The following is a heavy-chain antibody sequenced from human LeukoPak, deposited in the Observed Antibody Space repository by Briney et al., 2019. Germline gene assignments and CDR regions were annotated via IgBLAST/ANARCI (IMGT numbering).Heavy chain of an antibody. J-gene: IGHJ4*02. CDR1: GFTFSSYA. D-gene: IGHD3-3*01. Sequence: PGGSLRLSCAASGFTFSSYAMRGVRQAPGKGLEWGSEISGSGGGTYYADSVKGRFTISRDNSKNTMYLLMNSLRAEDTAVYYCAKRDYDYWSGYFDQWGQGALVTVSS. V-gene: IGHV3-23*01. CDR3: AKRDYDYWSGYFDQ. CDR2: ISGSGGGT.